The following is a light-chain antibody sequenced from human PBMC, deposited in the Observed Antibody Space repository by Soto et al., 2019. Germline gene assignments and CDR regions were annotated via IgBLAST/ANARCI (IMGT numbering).Light chain of an antibody. J-gene: IGLJ2*01. CDR3: QVWDSSTYVV. CDR2: RDS. CDR1: NIGSKN. Sequence: SSELTQPLSVSVALGQTARITCGGNNIGSKNVHWYQQKPGQAPVLVIYRDSNRPSGIPERFSGSNSGNTATLTISRAQAGDEADYYCQVWDSSTYVVFGGGTKVTVL. V-gene: IGLV3-9*01.